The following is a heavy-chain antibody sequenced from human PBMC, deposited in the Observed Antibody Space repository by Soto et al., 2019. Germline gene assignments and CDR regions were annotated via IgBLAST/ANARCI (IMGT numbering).Heavy chain of an antibody. Sequence: SVKVSCKASGGTFSTYTITWVRQAPGQGLEWMGRIIPIIGIINYAQKFQGRVTITTDKFTSTAYMELTSLRSDDTAVYYCARDPPPPDYWGQGTLVTVSS. CDR1: GGTFSTYT. J-gene: IGHJ4*02. V-gene: IGHV1-69*04. CDR2: IIPIIGII. CDR3: ARDPPPPDY.